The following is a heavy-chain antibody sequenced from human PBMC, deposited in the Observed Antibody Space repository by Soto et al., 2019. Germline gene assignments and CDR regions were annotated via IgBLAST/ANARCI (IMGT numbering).Heavy chain of an antibody. CDR1: GGTFSSYA. CDR3: ARDGTYYYDSSGSVFYGMDV. J-gene: IGHJ6*02. V-gene: IGHV1-69*01. CDR2: IIPIFGTA. D-gene: IGHD3-22*01. Sequence: QVPLVQSGAEVKKPGSSVKVSCKASGGTFSSYAISWVRQAPGQGLEWMGGIIPIFGTANYAQKFQGRVTITADESTSTAYMELSSLRSEDTAVYYCARDGTYYYDSSGSVFYGMDVWGQGTTVTVSS.